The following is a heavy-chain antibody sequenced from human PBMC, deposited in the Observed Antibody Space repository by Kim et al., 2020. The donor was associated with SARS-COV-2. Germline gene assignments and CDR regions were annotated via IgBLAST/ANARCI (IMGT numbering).Heavy chain of an antibody. J-gene: IGHJ6*02. CDR2: ISAYNGNK. Sequence: ASVKVSCKASGYTFTSYGISWVRQAPGQGLECMGWISAYNGNKNYAQKLQGRVTMTTDTSTSTAYMELRSLRSDDTAVYYCAREVYPGVGAINYYYYGMDVWGQGTTVTVSS. D-gene: IGHD1-26*01. CDR3: AREVYPGVGAINYYYYGMDV. CDR1: GYTFTSYG. V-gene: IGHV1-18*04.